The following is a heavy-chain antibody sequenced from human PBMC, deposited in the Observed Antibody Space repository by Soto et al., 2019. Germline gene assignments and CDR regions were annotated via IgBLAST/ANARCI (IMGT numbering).Heavy chain of an antibody. CDR3: AKDYLPRSWYYETDAFDI. CDR1: GFTFSGYA. Sequence: PGGSLRLSCAASGFTFSGYAMSWVRQAPGKGLEWVSAISGSGGSTYYADSVKGRFTISRDNSKNTLYLQMNSLRAEDTAVYYCAKDYLPRSWYYETDAFDIWGQGTMVTVSS. D-gene: IGHD3-22*01. V-gene: IGHV3-23*01. CDR2: ISGSGGST. J-gene: IGHJ3*02.